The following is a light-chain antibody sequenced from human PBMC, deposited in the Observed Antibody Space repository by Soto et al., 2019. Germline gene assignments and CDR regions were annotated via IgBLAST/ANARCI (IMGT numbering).Light chain of an antibody. CDR3: QYYDNWRLS. CDR2: GAS. CDR1: QSVSSN. Sequence: EIVMTQSPATLSVSPGERATLSCRASQSVSSNLAWYQQKPGQAPRLLIYGASTRATGIPARFSGGGSDTEFTLTISTLQSEDFAVYYCQYYDNWRLSFGGGTKVDIK. V-gene: IGKV3-15*01. J-gene: IGKJ4*01.